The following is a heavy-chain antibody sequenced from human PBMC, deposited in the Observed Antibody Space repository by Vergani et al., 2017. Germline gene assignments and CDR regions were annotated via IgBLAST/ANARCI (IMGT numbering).Heavy chain of an antibody. CDR2: INPNSGGT. CDR3: AREDIAVAGHFDY. J-gene: IGHJ4*02. V-gene: IGHV1-2*02. D-gene: IGHD6-19*01. CDR1: GYTFTGYY. Sequence: QVQLVQSGAEVKKPGASVKVSCKASGYTFTGYYMHWVRQAPGQGLECMGWINPNSGGTNYAQKFQGRVTMTRETSISTAYMELSRLRSDDTAVYYCAREDIAVAGHFDYWGQGTLVTVSS.